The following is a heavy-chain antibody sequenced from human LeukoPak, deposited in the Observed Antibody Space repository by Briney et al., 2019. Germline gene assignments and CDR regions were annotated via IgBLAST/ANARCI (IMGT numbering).Heavy chain of an antibody. CDR2: ISSSGSTI. Sequence: PGGSLRLSCAASGFTFSDYYMSWIRQAPGKGLEWVSYISSSGSTIYYADSVKGRFTISRDNAKNSLYLQMNSLRAEDTAVYYCAGDWHYYYYYMDVWGKGTTVTVSS. V-gene: IGHV3-11*01. J-gene: IGHJ6*03. CDR3: AGDWHYYYYYMDV. CDR1: GFTFSDYY.